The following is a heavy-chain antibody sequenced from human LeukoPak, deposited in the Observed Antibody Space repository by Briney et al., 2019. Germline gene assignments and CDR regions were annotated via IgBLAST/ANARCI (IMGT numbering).Heavy chain of an antibody. D-gene: IGHD5-12*01. CDR2: ISGSGGST. V-gene: IGHV3-23*01. CDR3: AKDRLRVGDGFDY. CDR1: GFTFSSYA. J-gene: IGHJ4*02. Sequence: GGSLRLSCAASGFTFSSYAMSWVRQAPGKGLEWVPAISGSGGSTYYADSVKGRFTISRDNSKNTLYLQMNSLRAEDTAVYYCAKDRLRVGDGFDYWGQGTLVTVSS.